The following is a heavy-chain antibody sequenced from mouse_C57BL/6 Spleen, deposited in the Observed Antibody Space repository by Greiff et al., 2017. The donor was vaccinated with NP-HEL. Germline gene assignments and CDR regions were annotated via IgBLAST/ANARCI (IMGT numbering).Heavy chain of an antibody. Sequence: VQLQQSGAELVRPGTSVKMSCKASGYTFTNYWIGWVKQRPGHGLEWIGDIYPGGGYTNYTEKFKGKATLTADKSSSTAYMQISSLTSEDSAIYYCARGSPYRYDDIDYWVPGTTVTVSS. V-gene: IGHV1-63*01. J-gene: IGHJ4*01. CDR3: ARGSPYRYDDIDY. CDR1: GYTFTNYW. D-gene: IGHD2-10*01. CDR2: IYPGGGYT.